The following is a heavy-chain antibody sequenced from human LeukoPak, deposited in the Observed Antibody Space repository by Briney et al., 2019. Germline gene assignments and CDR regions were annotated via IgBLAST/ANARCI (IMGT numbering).Heavy chain of an antibody. V-gene: IGHV1-2*06. D-gene: IGHD3-3*01. CDR1: GYTFTDYS. Sequence: ASVKVSCKASGYTFTDYSMHWVRQAPGQGLEWMGRIYSKSGGTHYAQKFQGRVTMTEDTSTDTAYMELSSLRSEDTAVYYCATTSGLFLEWLFDYWGQGTLVTVSS. J-gene: IGHJ4*02. CDR2: IYSKSGGT. CDR3: ATTSGLFLEWLFDY.